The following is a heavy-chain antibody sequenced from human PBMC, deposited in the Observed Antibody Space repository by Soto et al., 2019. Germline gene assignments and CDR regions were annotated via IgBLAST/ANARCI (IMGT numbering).Heavy chain of an antibody. Sequence: PSETLSLTCTVSGGSISSGGYYWSWIRQHPGKGLEWIGYIYYSGSTYYNPSLKSRVTISVDTSKNQFSLKLSSVTAADTAVYYCARLIVVVPAATHRLDYYYGMDVWGQGTTVTVS. J-gene: IGHJ6*02. CDR3: ARLIVVVPAATHRLDYYYGMDV. D-gene: IGHD2-2*01. V-gene: IGHV4-31*03. CDR2: IYYSGST. CDR1: GGSISSGGYY.